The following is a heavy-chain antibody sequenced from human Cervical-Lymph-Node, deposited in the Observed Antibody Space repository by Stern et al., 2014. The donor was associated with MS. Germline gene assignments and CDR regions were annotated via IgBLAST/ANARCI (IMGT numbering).Heavy chain of an antibody. Sequence: EVQLVESGGGLVQPGGSLRLSCTASGVTFSSYSMNWVRQAPGKGLEWGSYISSSSGPIYYADSVKGRFTISRDNAKNSLYLQMNSLRAEDTAVYYCARVRGDHYYYYYGMDVWGQGTTVTVSS. J-gene: IGHJ6*02. CDR1: GVTFSSYS. CDR2: ISSSSGPI. V-gene: IGHV3-48*01. CDR3: ARVRGDHYYYYYGMDV.